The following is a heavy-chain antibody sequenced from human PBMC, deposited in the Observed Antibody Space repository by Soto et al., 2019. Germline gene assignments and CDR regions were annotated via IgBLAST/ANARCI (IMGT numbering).Heavy chain of an antibody. J-gene: IGHJ6*03. CDR3: TTVNYDFWSGSFFRAPEIYYMDV. D-gene: IGHD3-3*01. CDR2: IKSKTDGGTT. CDR1: GFTFSNAW. Sequence: PGGSLRLSCAASGFTFSNAWMSWVRQAPGKGLEWVGRIKSKTDGGTTDYAAPVKGRFTISRDDSKNTLYLQMNSLKTEDTAVYYCTTVNYDFWSGSFFRAPEIYYMDVWGKGTTVTVSS. V-gene: IGHV3-15*01.